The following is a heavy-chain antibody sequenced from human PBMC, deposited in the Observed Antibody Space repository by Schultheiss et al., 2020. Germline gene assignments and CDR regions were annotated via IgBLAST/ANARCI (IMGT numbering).Heavy chain of an antibody. CDR2: ISSNGGST. J-gene: IGHJ4*02. CDR1: GFTFSNYG. D-gene: IGHD2-21*01. CDR3: ARLFRGRGDLGDY. Sequence: GGSLRLSCAASGFTFSNYGVNWVRQAPGKGLEYVSAISSNGGSTYYANSVKGRFTISRDNAKNSLYLQMNSLRAEDTAVYYCARLFRGRGDLGDYWGQGALVTVSS. V-gene: IGHV3-64*01.